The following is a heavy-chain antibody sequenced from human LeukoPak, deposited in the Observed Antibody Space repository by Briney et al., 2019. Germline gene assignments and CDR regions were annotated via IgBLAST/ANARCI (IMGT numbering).Heavy chain of an antibody. CDR1: GFTFSSYS. J-gene: IGHJ4*02. CDR3: ARALHNDSSGYLSGCFDY. Sequence: GGSLRLSCAASGFTFSSYSMNWVRQAPGKGLEWVSSISSSSSYIYYADSLKGRFTISRDNAKNSLYLQMNSLRAEDTAVYYCARALHNDSSGYLSGCFDYWGQGTLVTVSS. V-gene: IGHV3-21*03. D-gene: IGHD3-22*01. CDR2: ISSSSSYI.